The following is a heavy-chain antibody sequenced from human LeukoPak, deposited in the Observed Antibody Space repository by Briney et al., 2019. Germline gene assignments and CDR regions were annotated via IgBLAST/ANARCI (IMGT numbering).Heavy chain of an antibody. Sequence: ASVKVSCEASGYTFTTYGISWVRQAPGQGLEWMGWISTYYGNTNYAQKLQGRVIMTTDTSTSTAYMELRSLRSDDTAVYYCARDRAPRGYYYDSSGYLYWGHGTLVTVSS. J-gene: IGHJ4*01. V-gene: IGHV1-18*01. CDR2: ISTYYGNT. CDR3: ARDRAPRGYYYDSSGYLY. CDR1: GYTFTTYG. D-gene: IGHD3-22*01.